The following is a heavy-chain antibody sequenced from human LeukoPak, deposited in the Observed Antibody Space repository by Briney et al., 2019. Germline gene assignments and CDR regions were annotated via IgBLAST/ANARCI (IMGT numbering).Heavy chain of an antibody. CDR1: GGSISSGDYY. Sequence: SETLSLTCTVSGGSISSGDYYWSWIRQPPGKGLEWIGCIYYSGSTYYNPSLKSRVTISVDTSKNQFSLKLSSVTAADTAVYYCARIPLYCSSTSCSSFHFDYWGQGTLVTVSS. D-gene: IGHD2-2*01. CDR3: ARIPLYCSSTSCSSFHFDY. V-gene: IGHV4-30-4*01. J-gene: IGHJ4*02. CDR2: IYYSGST.